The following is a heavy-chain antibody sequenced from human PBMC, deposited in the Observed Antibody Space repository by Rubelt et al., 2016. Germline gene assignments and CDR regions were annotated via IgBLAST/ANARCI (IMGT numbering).Heavy chain of an antibody. J-gene: IGHJ4*02. CDR3: ARGDASDY. CDR2: ISYDGSNK. Sequence: SRSGMHWVRQAPGKGLEWVAVISYDGSNKYYADSVKGRFTISRDNSKNTLYLQMNSLRAEDTAVYYCARGDASDYWGQGTLVTVSS. V-gene: IGHV3-30*19. CDR1: SRSG.